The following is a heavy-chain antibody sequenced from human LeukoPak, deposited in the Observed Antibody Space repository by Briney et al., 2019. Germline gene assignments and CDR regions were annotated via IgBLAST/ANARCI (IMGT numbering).Heavy chain of an antibody. CDR2: ISSSSSTI. Sequence: GGSLRLSCAASGFTFSSYSMNWARQAPGKGLEWVSYISSSSSTIYYADSVKGRFTISRDNAKNSLYLQMNSLRAEDTAVYYCARDSPMVRGVIDYWGQGTLVTVSS. D-gene: IGHD3-10*01. V-gene: IGHV3-48*01. CDR1: GFTFSSYS. J-gene: IGHJ4*02. CDR3: ARDSPMVRGVIDY.